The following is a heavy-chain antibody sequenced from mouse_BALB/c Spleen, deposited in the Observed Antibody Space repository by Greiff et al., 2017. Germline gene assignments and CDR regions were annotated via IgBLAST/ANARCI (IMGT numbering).Heavy chain of an antibody. D-gene: IGHD2-2*01. CDR3: ARNWGGYDGFAY. CDR1: GFSLTSYG. V-gene: IGHV2-2*02. J-gene: IGHJ3*01. CDR2: IWSGGST. Sequence: VKLMESGPGLVQPSQSLSITCTVSGFSLTSYGVHWVRQSPGKGLEWLGVIWSGGSTDYNAAFISRLSISKDNSKSQVFFKMNSLQANDTAIYYCARNWGGYDGFAYWGQGTLVTVSA.